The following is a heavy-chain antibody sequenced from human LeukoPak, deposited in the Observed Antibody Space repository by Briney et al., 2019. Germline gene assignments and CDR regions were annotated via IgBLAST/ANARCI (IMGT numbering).Heavy chain of an antibody. V-gene: IGHV1-18*01. CDR3: ASLKNYYDSSGYLVTDAFDI. CDR1: GYTFISYG. D-gene: IGHD3-22*01. CDR2: ISGYNGNT. J-gene: IGHJ3*02. Sequence: ASVKVSCKASGYTFISYGISWVRQAPGQGLEWMGWISGYNGNTKYAQKLQGRVTMTTDTSTSTAYMELRSLKSDDTAVYYCASLKNYYDSSGYLVTDAFDIWGQGTMVTVSS.